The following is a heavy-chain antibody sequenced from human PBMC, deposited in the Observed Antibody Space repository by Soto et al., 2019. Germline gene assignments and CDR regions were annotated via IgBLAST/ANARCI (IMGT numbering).Heavy chain of an antibody. D-gene: IGHD6-19*01. Sequence: QVQLVESGGGVVQPGGSLRLSWAVSGFTFSDYGMHWVRHAPGKGLEWVAVISPDGINKYYPDYLRGRFTISRDNSKNTLYLQMSRLRGEDTAVDYCVKPSGWYPDYWGQGTHGTVSS. CDR2: ISPDGINK. CDR1: GFTFSDYG. V-gene: IGHV3-30*18. CDR3: VKPSGWYPDY. J-gene: IGHJ4*02.